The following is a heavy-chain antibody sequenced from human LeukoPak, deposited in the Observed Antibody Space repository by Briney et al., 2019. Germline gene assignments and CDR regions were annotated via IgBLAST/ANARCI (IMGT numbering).Heavy chain of an antibody. J-gene: IGHJ4*02. D-gene: IGHD3-22*01. V-gene: IGHV1-69*04. CDR3: ARESGSDATQDYDSSGYYGYFDY. CDR2: IIPILGIA. CDR1: GGTFSSYA. Sequence: SVKVSCKASGGTFSSYAISWVRQAPGQGLEWMGRIIPILGIANYAQKFQGRVTITADKSTSTAYMELSSLRSEDTAVYYCARESGSDATQDYDSSGYYGYFDYWGQGTLVTVSS.